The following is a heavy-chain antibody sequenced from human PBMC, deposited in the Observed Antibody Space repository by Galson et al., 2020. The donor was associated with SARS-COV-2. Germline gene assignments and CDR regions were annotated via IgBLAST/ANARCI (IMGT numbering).Heavy chain of an antibody. V-gene: IGHV2-5*02. J-gene: IGHJ4*02. CDR2: IYWDDDK. D-gene: IGHD4-17*01. CDR1: GFSLSTSGVG. Sequence: SGPTLVKPTQTLTLTCTFSGFSLSTSGVGVGWIRQPPGKALEWLALIYWDDDKRYSPSLKSRLTITKDTPNNQLVLTMTNMDPVDTATCYCAHRKTVTSFDYWVQGTLVTFSS. CDR3: AHRKTVTSFDY.